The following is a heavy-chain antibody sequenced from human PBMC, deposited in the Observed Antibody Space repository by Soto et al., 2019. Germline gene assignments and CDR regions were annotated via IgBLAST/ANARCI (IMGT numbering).Heavy chain of an antibody. Sequence: SETLSLTCTVSGGSISSYYWSWIRQPPGKGLEWIGYIYYSGSTNYNPSLKSRVTISVDTSKNQFSLKLSSVTAADTAVYYCARDGSGWYPSFDYWGQGTLVTVSS. J-gene: IGHJ4*02. CDR1: GGSISSYY. V-gene: IGHV4-59*01. CDR2: IYYSGST. CDR3: ARDGSGWYPSFDY. D-gene: IGHD6-19*01.